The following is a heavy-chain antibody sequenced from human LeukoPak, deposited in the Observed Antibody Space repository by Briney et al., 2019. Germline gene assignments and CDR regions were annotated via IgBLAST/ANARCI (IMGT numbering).Heavy chain of an antibody. V-gene: IGHV4-59*01. Sequence: SETLSLTCTVSGGSISSYYWSWIRQPPGKGLEWLGYIYYSGSTNYNPSLKSRVTISVDTSKNQFSLKLSSVTAADTAVYYCARVGWITIFGHFDPWGQGTLVTVSS. CDR3: ARVGWITIFGHFDP. D-gene: IGHD3-3*01. CDR2: IYYSGST. J-gene: IGHJ5*02. CDR1: GGSISSYY.